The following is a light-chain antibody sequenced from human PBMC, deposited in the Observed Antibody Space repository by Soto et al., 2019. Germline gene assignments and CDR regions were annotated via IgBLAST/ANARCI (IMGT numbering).Light chain of an antibody. CDR3: SSYTSRSTHV. V-gene: IGLV2-14*03. Sequence: QSALTQPASVSGSPGQSITISCTGSSSDVGGYNFVSWYQQHPAKVPKLMIYDVSSRPSGVSDRFSGSKSGNTASLTISGLQAEDEGDYYCSSYTSRSTHVFGSGTKLTVL. J-gene: IGLJ1*01. CDR1: SSDVGGYNF. CDR2: DVS.